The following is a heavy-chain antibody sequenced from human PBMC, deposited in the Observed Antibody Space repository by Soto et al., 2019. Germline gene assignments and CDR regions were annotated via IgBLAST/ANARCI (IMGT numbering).Heavy chain of an antibody. Sequence: QITLKESGPTLVKPTQTLTLTCTFSGFSLSTSGVGVGWIRQPPGKALEWLALIYWDDDKRYSPSLKSRLTITKXXSXNXXVLTMTNMDPVDTATYYCAHQTRGYSYGSEYYFDYWGQGTLVTVSS. CDR2: IYWDDDK. CDR3: AHQTRGYSYGSEYYFDY. D-gene: IGHD5-18*01. V-gene: IGHV2-5*02. J-gene: IGHJ4*02. CDR1: GFSLSTSGVG.